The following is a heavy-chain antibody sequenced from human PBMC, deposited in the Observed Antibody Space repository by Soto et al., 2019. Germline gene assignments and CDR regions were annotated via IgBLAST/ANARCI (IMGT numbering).Heavy chain of an antibody. D-gene: IGHD2-2*01. Sequence: EVQLLESGGGLVQPGGSLRLSCAGSGFPFNSYAMSWVRQAPGKGLKWVSTVSGSGSRTYYADSVKGRFTISRDNSKNTLDLQKNSLRAENTAVYYCAKGRYWSSTTCYGEFDYWGQGSLVTVSS. J-gene: IGHJ4*02. CDR3: AKGRYWSSTTCYGEFDY. CDR2: VSGSGSRT. CDR1: GFPFNSYA. V-gene: IGHV3-23*01.